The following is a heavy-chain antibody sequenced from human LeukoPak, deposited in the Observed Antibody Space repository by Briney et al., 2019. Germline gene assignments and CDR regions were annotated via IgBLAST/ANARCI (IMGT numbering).Heavy chain of an antibody. J-gene: IGHJ4*02. Sequence: SETLSLTCAVYGGSFSGYYWSWIRQPPGKGLEWIGEINHSGSTNYNPSPKSRVTISVDTSKNQFSLKLSSVTAADTAVYYCASLPNDYGDPADYWGQGTLVTVSS. V-gene: IGHV4-34*01. CDR3: ASLPNDYGDPADY. CDR1: GGSFSGYY. D-gene: IGHD4-17*01. CDR2: INHSGST.